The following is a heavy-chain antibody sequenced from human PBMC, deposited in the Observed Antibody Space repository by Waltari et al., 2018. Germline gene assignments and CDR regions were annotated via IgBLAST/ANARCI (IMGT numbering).Heavy chain of an antibody. J-gene: IGHJ4*02. CDR3: ATEPLVTSPPLHY. D-gene: IGHD3-9*01. V-gene: IGHV1-18*04. CDR2: ISSYNGDT. Sequence: QVQLVQSGGEVKKPGTSVKVSCKASGYTFTSYGFSWVRQAPGQGLEWMGWISSYNGDTNYAQTVQDRVTMTIDTSANTVHMELKTLGFDDTAVYYCATEPLVTSPPLHYWGQGTLVTVSS. CDR1: GYTFTSYG.